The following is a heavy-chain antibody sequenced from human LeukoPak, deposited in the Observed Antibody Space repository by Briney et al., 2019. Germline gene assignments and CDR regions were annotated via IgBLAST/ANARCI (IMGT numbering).Heavy chain of an antibody. CDR3: AKRADGCSGVSCYYYYMDV. D-gene: IGHD2-15*01. V-gene: IGHV3-23*01. Sequence: GGSLRLSCAASVFTFSSYAMRWVRQAPGKGLEWVSTISGVGDSTYYAESVKGRFTMSRDNSKNTVYLQMNSLRVEDTAIYYCAKRADGCSGVSCYYYYMDVWGKGTTVTVSS. CDR2: ISGVGDST. J-gene: IGHJ6*03. CDR1: VFTFSSYA.